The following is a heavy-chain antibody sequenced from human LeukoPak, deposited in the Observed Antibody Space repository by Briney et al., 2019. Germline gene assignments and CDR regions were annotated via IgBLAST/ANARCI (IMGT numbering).Heavy chain of an antibody. CDR1: GFTFSSYA. D-gene: IGHD6-13*01. Sequence: PGRSLRLSCAASGFTFSSYAMYWVRQAPGKGPEWVAVISYDGSNKYYADSVKGRFTISRDNSKNTLYLQMNSLRAEDTAVYYCARDVEDSSSWWARDYYYGMDVWGKGTTVTVSS. CDR3: ARDVEDSSSWWARDYYYGMDV. V-gene: IGHV3-30*04. CDR2: ISYDGSNK. J-gene: IGHJ6*04.